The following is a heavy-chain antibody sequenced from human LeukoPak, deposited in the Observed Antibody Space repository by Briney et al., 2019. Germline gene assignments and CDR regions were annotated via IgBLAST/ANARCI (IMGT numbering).Heavy chain of an antibody. V-gene: IGHV1-69*13. CDR1: GGTFSSYA. Sequence: SVKVSCKASGGTFSSYAISWVRQAPGQGGEWMGGIIPIFGTANYAQKFQGRVTITADESTSTAYMELSSLRSEDTAVYYCARGSMVRGVIMFDYWGQGTLVTVSS. J-gene: IGHJ4*02. CDR2: IIPIFGTA. CDR3: ARGSMVRGVIMFDY. D-gene: IGHD3-10*01.